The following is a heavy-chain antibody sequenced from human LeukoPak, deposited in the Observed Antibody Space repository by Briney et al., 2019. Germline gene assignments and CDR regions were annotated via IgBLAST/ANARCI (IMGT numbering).Heavy chain of an antibody. Sequence: GASVKVSFKASGYTFAENHIHWVRQAPGQGPAWMGWINPKSGATDSAQQFQGRLTITRDTSIGTASMELSGMRLDDTGIYYCARAGDESTGHYDSLHFWGQGTMVTVSS. V-gene: IGHV1-2*02. CDR1: GYTFAENH. CDR2: INPKSGAT. D-gene: IGHD2-8*02. J-gene: IGHJ3*01. CDR3: ARAGDESTGHYDSLHF.